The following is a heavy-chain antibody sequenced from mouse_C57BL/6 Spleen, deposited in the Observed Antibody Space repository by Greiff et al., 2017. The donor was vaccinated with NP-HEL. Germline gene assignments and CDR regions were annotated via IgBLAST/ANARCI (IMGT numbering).Heavy chain of an antibody. CDR2: IYPGSGST. J-gene: IGHJ4*01. V-gene: IGHV1-55*01. D-gene: IGHD2-2*01. CDR1: GYTFTSYW. CDR3: ARLVTTGGAPMDY. Sequence: PGASVKMSCKASGYTFTSYWITWVKQRPGQGLEWIGDIYPGSGSTNYNEKFKSKATLTVDTSSSTAYMQLRSLTSEDSAVYYCARLVTTGGAPMDYWGQGTSVTVSS.